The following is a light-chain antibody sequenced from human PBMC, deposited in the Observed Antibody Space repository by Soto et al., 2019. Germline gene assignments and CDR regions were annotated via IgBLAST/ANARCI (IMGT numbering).Light chain of an antibody. V-gene: IGKV3-20*01. CDR2: GAS. Sequence: EIVMTQSPATLSVSPGERATLSCRASQSVSSNLAWYQQKPGQAPRLLIYGASTRATGIPDRFSGSGSGTDFSLTISRLEPEDFAVYYCQQYSSSPYTFGQGTKLEIK. CDR3: QQYSSSPYT. J-gene: IGKJ2*01. CDR1: QSVSSN.